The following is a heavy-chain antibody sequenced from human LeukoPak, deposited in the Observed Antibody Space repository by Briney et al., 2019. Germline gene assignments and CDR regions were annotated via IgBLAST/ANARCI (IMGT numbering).Heavy chain of an antibody. CDR3: ARAAGYKSFDC. J-gene: IGHJ4*02. D-gene: IGHD1-14*01. CDR2: INQDGSEK. Sequence: PGGSLRLSCVASGFIFGNYWMNWVRQAPGKGLEWVANINQDGSEKYYVDSVKGRFTISRDNAKNSLYLQMNSLRADGDTAVYYCARAAGYKSFDCWGQGTLVTVSS. V-gene: IGHV3-7*05. CDR1: GFIFGNYW.